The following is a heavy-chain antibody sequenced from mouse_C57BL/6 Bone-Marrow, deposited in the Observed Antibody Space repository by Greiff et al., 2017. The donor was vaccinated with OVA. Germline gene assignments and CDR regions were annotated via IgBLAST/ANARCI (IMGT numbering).Heavy chain of an antibody. CDR3: ARSATNDGYDY. D-gene: IGHD2-3*01. CDR2: IYPSDSET. J-gene: IGHJ2*01. Sequence: QVQLQQPGAELVRPGSSVKLSCKASGYTFTSYWMDWVKQRPGQGLEWIGNIYPSDSETHYNQKFKDKATLTVDKSSSTAYMQLSSLTSEDSAVYYCARSATNDGYDYWGQGTTLTVSS. CDR1: GYTFTSYW. V-gene: IGHV1-61*01.